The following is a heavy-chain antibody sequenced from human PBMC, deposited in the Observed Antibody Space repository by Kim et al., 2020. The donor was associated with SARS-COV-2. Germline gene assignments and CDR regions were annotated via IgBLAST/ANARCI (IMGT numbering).Heavy chain of an antibody. J-gene: IGHJ6*02. V-gene: IGHV1-69*01. CDR3: ARDMVRGVIKGYGMDV. Sequence: KFQGRVTITADESTSTAYMELSSLRSEDTAVYYCARDMVRGVIKGYGMDVWGQGTTVTVSS. D-gene: IGHD3-10*01.